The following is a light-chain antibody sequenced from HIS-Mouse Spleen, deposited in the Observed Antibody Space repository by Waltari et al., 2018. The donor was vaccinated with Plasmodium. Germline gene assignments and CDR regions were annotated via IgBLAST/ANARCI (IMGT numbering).Light chain of an antibody. V-gene: IGLV1-40*01. J-gene: IGLJ2*01. CDR3: QSYDSSLSGVV. Sequence: QSVLTQPPSVSGAPVQRVTISCTGSSSNIGAGYDVHWYQQLPGTAPKLLIYGNINRPSRVPDRFSGSKSGTSASLAITGLQAEDEADYCCQSYDSSLSGVVFGGGTKLTVL. CDR1: SSNIGAGYD. CDR2: GNI.